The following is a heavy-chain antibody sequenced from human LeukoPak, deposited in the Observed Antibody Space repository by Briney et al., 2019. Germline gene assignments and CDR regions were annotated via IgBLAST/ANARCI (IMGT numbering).Heavy chain of an antibody. V-gene: IGHV4-4*07. Sequence: PSETLSLTCSVSGASISSYYWSWIRQPAGRGLEWIGRIDISGSTDYNPSLKSRVAISVDTSKNQFSLKLSSVTAADTAVYYCARHESVADYYYGMDVWGQGTTVTVSS. J-gene: IGHJ6*02. CDR3: ARHESVADYYYGMDV. CDR2: IDISGST. CDR1: GASISSYY.